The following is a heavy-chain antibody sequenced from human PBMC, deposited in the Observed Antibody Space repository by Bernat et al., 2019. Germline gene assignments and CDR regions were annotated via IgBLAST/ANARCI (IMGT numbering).Heavy chain of an antibody. Sequence: QVQLQESGPGLVKPSQTLSLTCTVSGGSISSGGYYWSWIRQHPGKGLEWIGYIYYSGSTYYNPSLKSRVTISVDTSKNQFSLKLSSVTAEDTAVYYCARSGGVDTAMAPFDYWGQGTLVTVSS. J-gene: IGHJ4*02. CDR2: IYYSGST. CDR1: GGSISSGGYY. V-gene: IGHV4-31*03. CDR3: ARSGGVDTAMAPFDY. D-gene: IGHD5-18*01.